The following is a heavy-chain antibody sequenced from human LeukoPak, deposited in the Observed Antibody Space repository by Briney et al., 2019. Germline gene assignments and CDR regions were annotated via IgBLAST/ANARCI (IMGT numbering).Heavy chain of an antibody. V-gene: IGHV3-21*01. D-gene: IGHD3-9*01. CDR1: GFTFSSYW. Sequence: PGGSLRLSCAASGFTFSSYWMSWVRQAPGKGLEWVSSISSSSSYIYYADSVKGRFTISRDNAKNSLYLQMNSLRAEDTAVYYCASANYDILTGYYKDDYWGQGTLVTVSS. CDR3: ASANYDILTGYYKDDY. J-gene: IGHJ4*02. CDR2: ISSSSSYI.